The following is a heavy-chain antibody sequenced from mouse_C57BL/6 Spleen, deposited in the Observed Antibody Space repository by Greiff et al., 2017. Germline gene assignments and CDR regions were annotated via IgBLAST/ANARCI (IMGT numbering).Heavy chain of an antibody. V-gene: IGHV1-80*01. D-gene: IGHD1-1*01. CDR1: GYAFSSYW. Sequence: QVHVKQSGAELVKPGASVKISCKASGYAFSSYWMNWVKQRPGKGLEWIGQIYPGDGDTNYNGKFKGKATLTADKSSSTAFMQLSSLTSEDSAVYFCVYGSSSAGTMDYWGQGTSVTVSS. J-gene: IGHJ4*01. CDR2: IYPGDGDT. CDR3: VYGSSSAGTMDY.